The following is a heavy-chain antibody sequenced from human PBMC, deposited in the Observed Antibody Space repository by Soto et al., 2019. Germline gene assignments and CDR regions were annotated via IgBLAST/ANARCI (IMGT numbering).Heavy chain of an antibody. D-gene: IGHD1-1*01. V-gene: IGHV4-59*12. CDR3: ARDQLEGNWFDP. CDR1: GGSISRYY. Sequence: SETLSLTCTVSGGSISRYYWSWIRQTPGKGLEWIGYLYNTGSTIYNPSLESRVTISVDTSKNQFSLKLSSVTAADTAVYYCARDQLEGNWFDPWGQGTLVTVSS. J-gene: IGHJ5*02. CDR2: LYNTGST.